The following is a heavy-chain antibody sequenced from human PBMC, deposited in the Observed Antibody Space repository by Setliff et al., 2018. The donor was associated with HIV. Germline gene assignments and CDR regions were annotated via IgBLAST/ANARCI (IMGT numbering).Heavy chain of an antibody. CDR1: GYSFTTSG. CDR3: ARGYYYGSGSLSADHYYYMDV. V-gene: IGHV1-18*01. CDR2: INIRSGNT. J-gene: IGHJ6*03. D-gene: IGHD3-10*01. Sequence: ASVKVSCKASGYSFTTSGVSWVRQAPGQGLEWMGWINIRSGNTNYAQKFQGRVTITTDESTSTAYMELSSLRSEDTAVYYCARGYYYGSGSLSADHYYYMDVWGKGTTVTVSS.